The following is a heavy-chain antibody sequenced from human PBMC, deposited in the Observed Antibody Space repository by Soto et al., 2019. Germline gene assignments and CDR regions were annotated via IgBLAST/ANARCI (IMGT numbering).Heavy chain of an antibody. CDR2: ISSSATYI. J-gene: IGHJ3*02. V-gene: IGHV3-21*01. CDR3: ARDLVATTPQGDAFDM. D-gene: IGHD5-12*01. CDR1: GFTFSSYS. Sequence: GGSLRLSCAASGFTFSSYSMTWVRQAPGKGLEWVSSISSSATYIYSSDSLKGRFTISRDNAKYSLFLQLNSLRAEDTAVYYCARDLVATTPQGDAFDMWGQGTMVTVSS.